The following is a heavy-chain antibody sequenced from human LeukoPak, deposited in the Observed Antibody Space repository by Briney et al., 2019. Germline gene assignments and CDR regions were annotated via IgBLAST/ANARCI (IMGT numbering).Heavy chain of an antibody. CDR3: ARPPTNCRGELCWYFDL. D-gene: IGHD2-2*01. V-gene: IGHV4-39*07. J-gene: IGHJ2*01. CDR1: GGSISSSSYY. Sequence: SETLSLTCTVSGGSISSSSYYWGWIRQPPGKGLEWIGSIYYSGSTYYNPSLKSRVTISVDTSKNQFSLKLSSVTAADTAVYYCARPPTNCRGELCWYFDLWGRGALVTVPS. CDR2: IYYSGST.